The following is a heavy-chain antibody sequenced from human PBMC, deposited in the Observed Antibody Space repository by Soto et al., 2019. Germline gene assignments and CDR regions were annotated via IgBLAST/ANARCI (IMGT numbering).Heavy chain of an antibody. D-gene: IGHD1-26*01. V-gene: IGHV3-11*01. CDR3: ARREGPAFVGY. CDR2: ISRSSNTI. CDR1: GFTFSDYY. Sequence: QVQLVESGGGLVKPGGSLRLSCAASGFTFSDYYMSWIRQAPGKGLECVSYISRSSNTIYYADSVKGRFTISRDNAKNSLYLQMNSLRAEDPDVYYCARREGPAFVGYWGQGALVTVSS. J-gene: IGHJ4*02.